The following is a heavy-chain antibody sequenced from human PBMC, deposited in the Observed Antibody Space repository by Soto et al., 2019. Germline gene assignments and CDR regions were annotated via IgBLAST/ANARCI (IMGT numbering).Heavy chain of an antibody. D-gene: IGHD1-7*01. CDR3: ASVYFRSTPYNWNYLRPFDY. CDR2: IYYSGST. CDR1: GGSVSSGSYY. Sequence: PSETLSLTCTVSGGSVSSGSYYWSWIRQPPGKGLEWIGYIYYSGSTNYNPSLKSRVTISVDTSKNQFSLKLSSVTAADTAVYYWASVYFRSTPYNWNYLRPFDYWGQGTLVTVSS. V-gene: IGHV4-61*01. J-gene: IGHJ4*02.